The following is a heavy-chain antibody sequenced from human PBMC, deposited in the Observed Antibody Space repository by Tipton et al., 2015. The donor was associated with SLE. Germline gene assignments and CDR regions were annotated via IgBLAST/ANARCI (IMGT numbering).Heavy chain of an antibody. J-gene: IGHJ5*02. Sequence: TLSLTCTVFGDSITSGKYYWGWVRQPPGKGLEWIGRIYTSGSTNFNPSLKSRVTMSVDTSKNQFSLKLSSVTVADTAVYYCARGLPFDPWGQGTLVTVSS. CDR1: GDSITSGKYY. D-gene: IGHD2-15*01. CDR2: IYTSGST. CDR3: ARGLPFDP. V-gene: IGHV4-61*02.